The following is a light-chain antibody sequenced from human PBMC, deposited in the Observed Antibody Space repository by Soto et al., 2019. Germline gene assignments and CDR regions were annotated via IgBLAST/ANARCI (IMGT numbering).Light chain of an antibody. V-gene: IGKV1-39*01. CDR2: KAS. J-gene: IGKJ1*01. Sequence: DIQMTQSPSSLAASLGDRVTITCRASQSITSYLNWYHQKPGKAPKLLIYKASSLESGVPSRFSGSGSGTDFTLTISSLQPEDFETYYCQQSFTKPRTFGQGTKVDIK. CDR1: QSITSY. CDR3: QQSFTKPRT.